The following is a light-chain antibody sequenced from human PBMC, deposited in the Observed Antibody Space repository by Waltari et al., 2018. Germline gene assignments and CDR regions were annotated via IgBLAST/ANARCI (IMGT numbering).Light chain of an antibody. Sequence: SYVLTQPPSVSVAPGQTARMTCGANNIGSKSVHWYQKKPGQAPVPVVYDDSDRPSGSPERFSGSNSGNTATLTITRVEAGDEADYYCQLWDKSSDPPYVFGPGTKVTVL. J-gene: IGLJ1*01. V-gene: IGLV3-21*02. CDR1: NIGSKS. CDR3: QLWDKSSDPPYV. CDR2: DDS.